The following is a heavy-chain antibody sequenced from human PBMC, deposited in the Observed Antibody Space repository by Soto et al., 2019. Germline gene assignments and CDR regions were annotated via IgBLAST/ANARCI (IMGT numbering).Heavy chain of an antibody. CDR1: GGTFSSYA. D-gene: IGHD5-12*01. V-gene: IGHV1-69*13. CDR3: ARLPGQRYSGYDSYYFDY. Sequence: ASVKVSCKASGGTFSSYAISWVRQAPGQGLEWMGGIIPIFGTANYAQKFQGRVTITADESTSTAYMELSSLRSEDTAVYYCARLPGQRYSGYDSYYFDYWGQGTLVTVSS. J-gene: IGHJ4*02. CDR2: IIPIFGTA.